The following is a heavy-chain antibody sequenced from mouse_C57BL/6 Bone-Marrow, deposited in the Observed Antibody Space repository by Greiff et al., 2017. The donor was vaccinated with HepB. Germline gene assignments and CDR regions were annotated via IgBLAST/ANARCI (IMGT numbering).Heavy chain of an antibody. CDR2: FYPGSGSL. CDR3: ARHEEGYYGSSYFAY. CDR1: GYTFTEYT. V-gene: IGHV1-62-2*01. J-gene: IGHJ3*01. D-gene: IGHD1-1*01. Sequence: QVQLQQSGAELVKPGAPGKLSCKASGYTFTEYTIHWVKQRAGQGPEWIGWFYPGSGSLKDNEKFKDKATLTADKSSSTVYMELSRLTSEDSAVYFCARHEEGYYGSSYFAYWGQGTRVTVSA.